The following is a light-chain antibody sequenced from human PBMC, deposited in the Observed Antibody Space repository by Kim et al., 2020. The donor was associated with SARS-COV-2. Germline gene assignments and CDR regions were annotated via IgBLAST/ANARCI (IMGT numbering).Light chain of an antibody. Sequence: SASFCVAVTIASRASQGITNWLDWYQQKPGEAPSVLVSFVSTLQSGVPSRVRVYGFETKFDLTINGLQPDDFATYYRQHYNGYCTYDQVTKVDIK. CDR3: QHYNGYCT. J-gene: IGKJ1*01. V-gene: IGKV1-5*01. CDR1: QGITNW. CDR2: FVS.